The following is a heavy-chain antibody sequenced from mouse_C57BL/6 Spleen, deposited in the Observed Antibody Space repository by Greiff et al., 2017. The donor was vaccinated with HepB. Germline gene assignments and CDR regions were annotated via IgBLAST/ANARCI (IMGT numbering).Heavy chain of an antibody. CDR2: IHPSDSDT. J-gene: IGHJ4*01. D-gene: IGHD3-2*02. CDR3: ASYQQQAYAMDY. CDR1: GYTFTSYW. Sequence: VQLQQPGAELVKPGASVKVSCKASGYTFTSYWMHWVNQRPGQGLEWIGRIHPSDSDTNYNQKFKGKATLTVDKSSSTAYMQLSSLTSEDSAVSYGASYQQQAYAMDYWGEGTSVTVSS. V-gene: IGHV1-74*01.